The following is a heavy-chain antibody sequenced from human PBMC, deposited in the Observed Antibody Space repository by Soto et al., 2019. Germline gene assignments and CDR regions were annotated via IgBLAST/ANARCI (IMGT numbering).Heavy chain of an antibody. CDR1: GFTFSSYG. D-gene: IGHD6-19*01. V-gene: IGHV3-30*18. CDR2: ISYDGRNK. Sequence: QMQLVESGGGGVQPGRSLRLSCAASGFTFSSYGMHWVRQAPGKGLEWVAVISYDGRNKYYADSVKGRFTISRDNSKNTLYLQMSSLRAEDTAVYYCVKDGSSGWPYYYGLDVWGQGTTVTVSS. J-gene: IGHJ6*02. CDR3: VKDGSSGWPYYYGLDV.